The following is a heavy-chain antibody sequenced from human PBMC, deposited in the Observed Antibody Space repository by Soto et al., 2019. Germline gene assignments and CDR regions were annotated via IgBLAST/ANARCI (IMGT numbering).Heavy chain of an antibody. D-gene: IGHD5-18*01. V-gene: IGHV3-30*18. J-gene: IGHJ3*02. CDR1: GFTFDSYG. CDR3: AKGGFIYGEGAFDM. CDR2: ISYHGSNK. Sequence: QVQLVESGGGVVQPGTSLTLSCTASGFTFDSYGMYWVRQAPGKGLEWVALISYHGSNKDYVDSVKGRFTISRDNSKNTLNLQMNSLRPEDTAVYYCAKGGFIYGEGAFDMWGQGTMVTVSS.